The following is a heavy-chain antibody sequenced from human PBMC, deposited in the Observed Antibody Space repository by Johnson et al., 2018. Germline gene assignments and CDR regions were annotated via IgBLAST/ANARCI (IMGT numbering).Heavy chain of an antibody. V-gene: IGHV3-30*03. CDR2: ISNDESFN. J-gene: IGHJ6*02. Sequence: QVQLVQSGGGVVQPGRSLRLSCAASGFTFSSYAMHWVRQAPGKGLEWVAVISNDESFNYYADPVKGRFTISRDNSKNTLYLQMNSRRAEDTAVYYCARDLLPPGYYGMDVWGQGTTVTVSS. CDR3: ARDLLPPGYYGMDV. CDR1: GFTFSSYA. D-gene: IGHD3-22*01.